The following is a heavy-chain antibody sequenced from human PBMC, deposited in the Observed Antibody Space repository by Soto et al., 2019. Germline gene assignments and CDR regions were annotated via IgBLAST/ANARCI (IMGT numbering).Heavy chain of an antibody. D-gene: IGHD1-26*01. J-gene: IGHJ6*02. V-gene: IGHV4-59*08. CDR2: IYSNGGT. CDR1: GDTIGTYN. Sequence: QVHLQASGPGLVKTSDTQSLTCTVSGDTIGTYNWGWIRQPPGKRLEWIGYIYSNGGTSYNPALKSRVTISADTSTKQFSLRLSSVTAADTAVYYCVRQGIGALHGLVDVWGQGTTVTVSS. CDR3: VRQGIGALHGLVDV.